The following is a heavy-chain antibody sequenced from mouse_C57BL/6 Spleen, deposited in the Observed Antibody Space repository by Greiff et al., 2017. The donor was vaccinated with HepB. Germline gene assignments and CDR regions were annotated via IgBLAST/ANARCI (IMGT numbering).Heavy chain of an antibody. V-gene: IGHV1-81*01. CDR1: GYTFTSYG. J-gene: IGHJ1*03. D-gene: IGHD4-1*01. CDR2: IYPRSGNT. CDR3: ARSWESRYFDV. Sequence: VQLQESGAELARPGASVKLSCKASGYTFTSYGISWVKQRTGQGLEWIGEIYPRSGNTYYNEKFKGKATLTADKSSSTAYMELRSLTSEDSAVYFCARSWESRYFDVWGTGTTVTVSS.